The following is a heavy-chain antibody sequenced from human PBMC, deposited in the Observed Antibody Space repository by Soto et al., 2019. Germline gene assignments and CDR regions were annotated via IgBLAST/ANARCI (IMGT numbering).Heavy chain of an antibody. CDR2: ISGSGFSA. J-gene: IGHJ3*01. D-gene: IGHD5-12*01. V-gene: IGHV3-23*01. CDR1: GFIFNNYA. Sequence: EVQVLESGGGLVQPGGSLRLSCVASGFIFNNYAMTWVRQAPGKGLEWASFISGSGFSADYADSVKGRFTVSRDFSQNTGYRQMDSLRAEDTDLYYRAKDSRYSDYVRAFDVWGQGTMVTVSS. CDR3: AKDSRYSDYVRAFDV.